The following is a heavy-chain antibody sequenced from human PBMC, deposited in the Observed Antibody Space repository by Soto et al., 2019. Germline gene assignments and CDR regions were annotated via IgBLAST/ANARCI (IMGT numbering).Heavy chain of an antibody. V-gene: IGHV3-21*01. Sequence: EVQLVESGGGLVKPGGSLRLSCAASGFTFSSYSMNWVRQAPGKGLEWVSSISSSSSYIYYADSVKGRFTISRDNAKNSLYLQMNSLRAEDTAVYYCAREDIVVVPAATYGMDVWGQGTTVTVSS. J-gene: IGHJ6*02. CDR3: AREDIVVVPAATYGMDV. CDR1: GFTFSSYS. D-gene: IGHD2-2*01. CDR2: ISSSSSYI.